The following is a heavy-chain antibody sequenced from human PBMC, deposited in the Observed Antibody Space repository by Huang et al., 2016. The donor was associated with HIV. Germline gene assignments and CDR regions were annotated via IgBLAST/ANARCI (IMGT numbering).Heavy chain of an antibody. CDR3: ARARGYYDSSVSYYFDY. D-gene: IGHD3-22*01. V-gene: IGHV1-69*13. CDR1: GGTFSSYA. Sequence: QVQLVQSGAEVKKPGSSVKVSCKASGGTFSSYAISWVRQAPGQGLEWMGGIIPIFGTEKYEQKFQGRVTMTADESTSTAYMELSSLRSEDTAVYYCARARGYYDSSVSYYFDYWGQGTLVTVSS. CDR2: IIPIFGTE. J-gene: IGHJ4*02.